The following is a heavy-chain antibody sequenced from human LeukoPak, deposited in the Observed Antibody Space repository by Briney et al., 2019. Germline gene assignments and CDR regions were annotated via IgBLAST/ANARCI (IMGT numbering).Heavy chain of an antibody. CDR3: AREGPYLYYLDY. J-gene: IGHJ4*02. CDR2: ISAYNGNT. V-gene: IGHV1-18*01. Sequence: ASVKVSCKASGYTFTNYDINWVRQVPGQGLEWMGWISAYNGNTNYAQKLQGRVTMTTETSTSTACMELRSLRSDDTAVYYCAREGPYLYYLDYWGQGTLVTVSS. D-gene: IGHD2-21*01. CDR1: GYTFTNYD.